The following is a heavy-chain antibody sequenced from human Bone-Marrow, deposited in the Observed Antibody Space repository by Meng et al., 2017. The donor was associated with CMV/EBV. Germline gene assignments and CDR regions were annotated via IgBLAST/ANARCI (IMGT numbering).Heavy chain of an antibody. V-gene: IGHV3-30-3*01. CDR2: ISYDGSNK. Sequence: GGSLRLSCAASGYTFSSYAMHWVRQAPGKGLEWVAVISYDGSNKYYADSVKGRFTISRDNSKNTLYLQMNSLRAEDTAVYYCARDGGTYYYGSGSYSPLFYFDYWGQGTLVTVSS. D-gene: IGHD3-10*01. CDR1: GYTFSSYA. J-gene: IGHJ4*02. CDR3: ARDGGTYYYGSGSYSPLFYFDY.